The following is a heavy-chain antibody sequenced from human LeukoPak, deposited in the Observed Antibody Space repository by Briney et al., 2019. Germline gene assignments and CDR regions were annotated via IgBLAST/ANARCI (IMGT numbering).Heavy chain of an antibody. J-gene: IGHJ4*02. Sequence: SETLSLTCTDSGGSISSYYWSWIRQPPGKGLEWIGYIYYSGSTNYNPSLKSRVTISVDTSKNQFSLKLSSVTAADTAAYYCARVGYSSSWPHPIDYWGQGTLVTVSS. D-gene: IGHD6-13*01. CDR3: ARVGYSSSWPHPIDY. V-gene: IGHV4-59*01. CDR1: GGSISSYY. CDR2: IYYSGST.